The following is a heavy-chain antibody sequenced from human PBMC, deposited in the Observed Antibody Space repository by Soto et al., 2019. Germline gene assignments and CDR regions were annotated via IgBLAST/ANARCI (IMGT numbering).Heavy chain of an antibody. CDR1: GYTFTSYG. V-gene: IGHV1-18*01. CDR3: ARSIHSLNIVVVPAAYAQYYFDY. Sequence: VKVSCKASGYTFTSYGISWVRQAPGQGLEWMGWISAYNGNTNYAQKLQGRVTMTTDTSTSTAYMELRSLRSDDTAVYYCARSIHSLNIVVVPAAYAQYYFDYWGQGTLVTVSS. D-gene: IGHD2-2*01. J-gene: IGHJ4*02. CDR2: ISAYNGNT.